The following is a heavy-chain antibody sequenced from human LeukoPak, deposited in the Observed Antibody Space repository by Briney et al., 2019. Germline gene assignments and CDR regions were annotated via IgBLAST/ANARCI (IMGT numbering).Heavy chain of an antibody. Sequence: GGSLRLSCAASGFTFSSYAMHWVRQAPGKGLEWVAVISYDGSNKYYADSVEGRFTISRDNSKNTLYLQMNSLRAEDTAVYYCARAYRGLDYWGQGTLVTVSS. CDR1: GFTFSSYA. J-gene: IGHJ4*02. CDR3: ARAYRGLDY. V-gene: IGHV3-30-3*01. CDR2: ISYDGSNK. D-gene: IGHD3-16*02.